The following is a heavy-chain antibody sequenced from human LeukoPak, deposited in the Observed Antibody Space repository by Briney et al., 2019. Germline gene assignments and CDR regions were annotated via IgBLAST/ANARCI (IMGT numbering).Heavy chain of an antibody. V-gene: IGHV4-39*07. J-gene: IGHJ4*02. D-gene: IGHD6-13*01. CDR2: IYYSGST. CDR1: GGSISSSSYY. Sequence: SETLSLTCTVSGGSISSSSYYWGWIRQPPGKGLEWIGSIYYSGSTYYNPSLKSRVTISVDKSKNQFSLKLSSVTAADTAVYYCAINPGIAAAGTTDYWGQGILVTVSS. CDR3: AINPGIAAAGTTDY.